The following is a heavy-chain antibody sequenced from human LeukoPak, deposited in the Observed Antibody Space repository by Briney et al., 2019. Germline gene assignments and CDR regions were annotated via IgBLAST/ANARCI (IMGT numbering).Heavy chain of an antibody. Sequence: GGSLRLSCAASGFTFSSYGMHWVRQAPGKGLEWVAVISYDGSNKYYADSVKGRFTISRDNSKNTLYLQMNSLRAEDMAVYYCAKDRYGYNHHWGQGTLVTVSS. CDR3: AKDRYGYNHH. CDR1: GFTFSSYG. V-gene: IGHV3-30*18. J-gene: IGHJ5*02. CDR2: ISYDGSNK. D-gene: IGHD5-24*01.